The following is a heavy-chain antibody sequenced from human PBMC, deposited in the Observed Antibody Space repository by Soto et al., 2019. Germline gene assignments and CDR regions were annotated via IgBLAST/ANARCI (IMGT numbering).Heavy chain of an antibody. CDR2: IDHSGST. V-gene: IGHV4-34*01. CDR3: ARGSPDGSGSYFPFDY. CDR1: GGSFSGYY. Sequence: QVQLQQWGAGLLKPSETLSLTCAVYGGSFSGYYWSWIRQPPGKGLEWIGEIDHSGSTNYNPSLKSRVTISVDTSKNQFSLKLSSVTAADAVVYYCARGSPDGSGSYFPFDYWGQGTLVTDSS. D-gene: IGHD3-10*01. J-gene: IGHJ4*02.